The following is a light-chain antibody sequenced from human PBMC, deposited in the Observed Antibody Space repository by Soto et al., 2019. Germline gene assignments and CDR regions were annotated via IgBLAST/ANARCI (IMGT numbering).Light chain of an antibody. CDR2: DVS. J-gene: IGLJ1*01. V-gene: IGLV2-14*01. CDR1: SSEVGGSNY. Sequence: QSALPQPASVSGSPGQSITISCTGTSSEVGGSNYVSWYQQHPGKAPKLMIYDVSNRPSGVSNRFSGSKSGNTASLTISGLQAEDEADYYCSSYTSSSTLYVFGTGTKLTVL. CDR3: SSYTSSSTLYV.